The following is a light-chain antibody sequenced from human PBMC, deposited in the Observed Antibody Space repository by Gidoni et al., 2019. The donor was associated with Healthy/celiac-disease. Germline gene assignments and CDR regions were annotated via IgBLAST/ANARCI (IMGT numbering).Light chain of an antibody. CDR1: QSVSSSY. CDR2: GAS. J-gene: IGKJ4*01. Sequence: EIVLTQSPGTLSLSPGDRATLSCRASQSVSSSYLAWYQQKPGQAPRLLIYGASSRATGIPDRFSGSGSATDFTLTISRLEPEDFAVYYCQQYGISPTFGGGTKVEIK. V-gene: IGKV3-20*01. CDR3: QQYGISPT.